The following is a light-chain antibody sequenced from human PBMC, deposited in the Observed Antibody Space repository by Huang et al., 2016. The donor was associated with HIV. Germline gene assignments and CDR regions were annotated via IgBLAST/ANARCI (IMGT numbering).Light chain of an antibody. Sequence: EIVMTQSPATLSVSPGERATLSCRASQSVSGNLAWYQQKPGQAPRLLIYGASTMATVIPARFSGSGSVTEFTLTISSLQSEDFAVYYCQQYNNWRYTFGQGTKLEIK. CDR2: GAS. V-gene: IGKV3-15*01. CDR1: QSVSGN. J-gene: IGKJ2*01. CDR3: QQYNNWRYT.